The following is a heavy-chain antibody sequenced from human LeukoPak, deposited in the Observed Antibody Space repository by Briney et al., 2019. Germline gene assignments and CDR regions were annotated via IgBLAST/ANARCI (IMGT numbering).Heavy chain of an antibody. CDR2: ISNSGGST. J-gene: IGHJ4*02. CDR3: AKEGFDS. CDR1: GFTFSSYV. Sequence: GGSLRLSRAASGFTFSSYVMSWVRQAPGKGLEWVSSISNSGGSTYYAGSVKGRSTISRDNSKNTLYLQMNSLRAEDTAVYYCAKEGFDSWGQGTLVTVSS. V-gene: IGHV3-23*01.